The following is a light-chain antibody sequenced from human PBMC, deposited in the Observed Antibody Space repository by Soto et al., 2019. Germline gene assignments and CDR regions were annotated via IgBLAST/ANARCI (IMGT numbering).Light chain of an antibody. V-gene: IGKV3-20*01. CDR3: QYYGSPPTYT. CDR1: QSVSRN. Sequence: EIVMTQSPATLSVSPGERATLSCRASQSVSRNLAWYQQKVGQVPRLLIYGASSRATGIPDRFGGSGSGTDFSLTISRLEPEDFAVYYCQYYGSPPTYTFGQGTKLEIK. J-gene: IGKJ2*01. CDR2: GAS.